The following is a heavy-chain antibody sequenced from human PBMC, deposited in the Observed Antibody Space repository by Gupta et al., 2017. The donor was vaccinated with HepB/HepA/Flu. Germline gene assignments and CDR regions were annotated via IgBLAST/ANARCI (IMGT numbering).Heavy chain of an antibody. Sequence: EVQLVESGGGPVQPGGSLKLSCAVSGFSLSVYSMPWVRQAPGKGLEWVGRIRSRADSDATAYAASVNGRFTISRFDAKNTAYLQMDSLKSEDTAVYYCTRRSNYYMDVWGKGTTVTVSS. V-gene: IGHV3-73*02. CDR3: TRRSNYYMDV. CDR2: IRSRADSDAT. D-gene: IGHD3-10*01. CDR1: GFSLSVYS. J-gene: IGHJ6*03.